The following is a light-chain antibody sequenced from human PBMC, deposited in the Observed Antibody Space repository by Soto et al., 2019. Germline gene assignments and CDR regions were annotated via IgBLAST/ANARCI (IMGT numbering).Light chain of an antibody. CDR2: PAS. CDR1: QDINTY. Sequence: DIHLTQSPSFLSASVGDRVTVTCRASQDINTYLAWFQQKPGKAPQLLVYPASTLQGGVPSRFSGRGSGTEFSLTISSLQPEDFATYYCQQLRTYPYTFGQGTKVDIK. CDR3: QQLRTYPYT. V-gene: IGKV1-9*01. J-gene: IGKJ2*01.